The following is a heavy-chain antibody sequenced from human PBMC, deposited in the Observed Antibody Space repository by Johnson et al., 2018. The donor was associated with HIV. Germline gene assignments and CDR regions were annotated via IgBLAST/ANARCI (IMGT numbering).Heavy chain of an antibody. Sequence: VQVVESGGGVVQPGRSLRLSCAASGFTFSSYAMHWVRQAPGKGLEWVAVISYDGSNKYYADSVTGRFTISRDNSKNTLYLHMNSLRAEDTAVYYCAKDRSGSYLGYAFDIWGQGTMVTVSS. CDR3: AKDRSGSYLGYAFDI. CDR1: GFTFSSYA. CDR2: ISYDGSNK. D-gene: IGHD1-26*01. J-gene: IGHJ3*02. V-gene: IGHV3-30*04.